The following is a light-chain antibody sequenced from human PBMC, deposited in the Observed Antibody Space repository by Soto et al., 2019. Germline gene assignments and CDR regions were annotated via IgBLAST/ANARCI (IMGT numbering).Light chain of an antibody. V-gene: IGLV2-14*01. CDR1: SSDIGAYNY. CDR2: DVS. J-gene: IGLJ1*01. Sequence: QSVLTQPASMSGSPGQSITISCTGTSSDIGAYNYVSWYQQHPGKAPKVMIYDVSNRPSGVSNRFSGSQSGNTASLTISGLQAEDEADYYCTAYTRSSTYVCGTGTQLTVL. CDR3: TAYTRSSTYV.